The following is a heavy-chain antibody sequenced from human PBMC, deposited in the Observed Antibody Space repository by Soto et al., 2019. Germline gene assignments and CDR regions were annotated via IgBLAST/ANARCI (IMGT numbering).Heavy chain of an antibody. CDR2: ISGSGGST. CDR1: GFTFSSYA. CDR3: AKEYYYDTSGDDAFDI. D-gene: IGHD3-22*01. J-gene: IGHJ3*02. Sequence: PEGSLRLSCAASGFTFSSYAMSWVRQAPGKGLEWVSGISGSGGSTYYADSVKGRFTISRDHSKNTLYVQMKSLRAEDTAIYYCAKEYYYDTSGDDAFDIWGQGTMVTVSS. V-gene: IGHV3-23*01.